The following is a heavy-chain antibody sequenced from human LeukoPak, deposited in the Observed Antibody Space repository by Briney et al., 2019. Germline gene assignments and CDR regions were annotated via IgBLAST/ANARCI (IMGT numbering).Heavy chain of an antibody. D-gene: IGHD2-2*01. CDR2: INPSGGST. V-gene: IGHV1-46*01. Sequence: ASVKVSCKASGYTFTSYDINWVRQATGQGLEWMGVINPSGGSTSYAQKFQGRVTMTRDMSTSTVYMELSSLRSEDTAVYYCARGCSSTSCQRMFDAFDIWGQGTMVTVSS. CDR3: ARGCSSTSCQRMFDAFDI. CDR1: GYTFTSYD. J-gene: IGHJ3*02.